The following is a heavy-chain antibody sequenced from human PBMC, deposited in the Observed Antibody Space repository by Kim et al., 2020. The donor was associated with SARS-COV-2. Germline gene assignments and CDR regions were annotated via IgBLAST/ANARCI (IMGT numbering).Heavy chain of an antibody. J-gene: IGHJ6*02. V-gene: IGHV3-30*03. CDR3: ARGYSGYDSDYYYGMDV. CDR1: GFTFSSYG. D-gene: IGHD5-12*01. Sequence: GGSLRLSCAASGFTFSSYGMHWVRQAPGKGLEWVAVISYDGSNKYYADSVKGRFTISRDNSKNTLYLQMNSLRAEDTAVYYCARGYSGYDSDYYYGMDVWGQGTTVTVSS. CDR2: ISYDGSNK.